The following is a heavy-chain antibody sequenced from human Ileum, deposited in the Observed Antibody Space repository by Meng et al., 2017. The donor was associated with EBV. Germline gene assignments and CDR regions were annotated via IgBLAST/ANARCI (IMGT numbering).Heavy chain of an antibody. CDR2: INTDNGEK. CDR1: GYTLTMYS. D-gene: IGHD1-26*01. J-gene: IGHJ4*02. V-gene: IGHV1-3*04. CDR3: QSGAPSNIGSFDF. Sequence: QIHPAQAGAVAKEAGPYVHLHCKFSGYTLTMYSIHGARRPRAKRPGGMGCINTDNGEKEFSQNLRASVTIIRDTCAPTAYMDLISLRSEHRAVYYWQSGAPSNIGSFDFWGQGTLVTVSS.